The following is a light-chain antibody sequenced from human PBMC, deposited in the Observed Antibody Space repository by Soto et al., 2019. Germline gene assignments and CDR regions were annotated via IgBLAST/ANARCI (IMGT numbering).Light chain of an antibody. Sequence: DIQMTQSPSTLSASVGDRLTITCRASQSIGTWLAWYQQMPGKAPKPLIYDASSLERGVPSRFSGGGSGTEFTLTIGSLQPDDFATYYCQQYSTYFRTFGQGTKVDIK. CDR3: QQYSTYFRT. CDR2: DAS. CDR1: QSIGTW. J-gene: IGKJ1*01. V-gene: IGKV1-5*01.